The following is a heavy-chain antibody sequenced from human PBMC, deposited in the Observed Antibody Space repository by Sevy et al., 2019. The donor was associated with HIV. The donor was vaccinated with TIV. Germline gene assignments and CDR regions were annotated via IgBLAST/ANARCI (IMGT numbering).Heavy chain of an antibody. Sequence: GGYLRLSCAASGFTFSSYAMHWVRQAPGKGLEWVAVISYDGSNKYYADSVKGRFTISRDNSKNTLYLQMISLRAEDTAVYYCARDSPIMITFGGVKSYYYYMDVWGKGTTVTVSS. J-gene: IGHJ6*03. CDR1: GFTFSSYA. CDR3: ARDSPIMITFGGVKSYYYYMDV. D-gene: IGHD3-16*01. V-gene: IGHV3-30-3*01. CDR2: ISYDGSNK.